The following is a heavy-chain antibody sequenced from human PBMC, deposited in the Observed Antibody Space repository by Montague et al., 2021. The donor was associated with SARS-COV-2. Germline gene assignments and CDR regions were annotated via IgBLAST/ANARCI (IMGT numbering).Heavy chain of an antibody. CDR1: RGSLSNYY. J-gene: IGHJ3*02. V-gene: IGHV4-34*01. D-gene: IGHD3-9*01. Sequence: SETLSLTCAVSRGSLSNYYWTWIRQSPGKGLEWIGEINQGGAPNYTPSLKSRVTISLDTSKKQISLKLNSVTVADTAVSFCARGRPVQGSFRHFDSISSGALDIWAQGSLVIVSS. CDR3: ARGRPVQGSFRHFDSISSGALDI. CDR2: INQGGAP.